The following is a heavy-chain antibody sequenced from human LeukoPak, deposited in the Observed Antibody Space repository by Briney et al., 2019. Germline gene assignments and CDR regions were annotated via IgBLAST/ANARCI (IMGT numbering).Heavy chain of an antibody. CDR3: AKLPYGDYNHH. CDR1: GFTFSSYG. J-gene: IGHJ5*02. Sequence: GGSLRLSCAASGFTFSSYGMHWVRQAPGKGLEWVAVISYDGSNKYYADSVKGRFTISRDNAKNSLSLQMNSLRAEDTAVYYCAKLPYGDYNHHWGQGTLVTVSS. D-gene: IGHD4-17*01. CDR2: ISYDGSNK. V-gene: IGHV3-30*18.